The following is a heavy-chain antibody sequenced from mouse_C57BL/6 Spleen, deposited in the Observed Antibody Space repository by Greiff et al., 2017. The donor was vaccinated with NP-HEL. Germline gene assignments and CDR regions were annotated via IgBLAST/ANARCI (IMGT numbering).Heavy chain of an antibody. J-gene: IGHJ2*01. V-gene: IGHV1-4*01. Sequence: QVHVKQSGAELARPGASVKMSCKASGYTFTSYTMHWVKQRPGQGLEWIGYINPSSGYTKYNQKFKDKATLTADKSSSTAYMQLSSLTSEDSAVYYCARYYGSEVDYWGQGTTLTVSS. D-gene: IGHD1-1*01. CDR2: INPSSGYT. CDR3: ARYYGSEVDY. CDR1: GYTFTSYT.